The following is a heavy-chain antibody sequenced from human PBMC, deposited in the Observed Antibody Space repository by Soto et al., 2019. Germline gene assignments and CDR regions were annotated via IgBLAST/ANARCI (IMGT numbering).Heavy chain of an antibody. CDR1: GGSISSYY. CDR2: IYYSGST. CDR3: ARRTYGDYEDY. Sequence: QVQLQESGPGLVKPSETLSLTCTVSGGSISSYYWSWIRQPPGKGLEWIGYIYYSGSTNYNPSPKSRVTISVDTSKNQFSLKLSSVTAADTAVYYCARRTYGDYEDYWGQGTLVTVSS. D-gene: IGHD4-17*01. V-gene: IGHV4-59*08. J-gene: IGHJ4*02.